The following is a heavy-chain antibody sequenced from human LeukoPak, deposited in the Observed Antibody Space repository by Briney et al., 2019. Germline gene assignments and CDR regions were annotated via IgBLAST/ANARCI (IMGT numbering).Heavy chain of an antibody. D-gene: IGHD5-18*01. CDR2: IYSGGST. CDR1: GFTVSSNY. V-gene: IGHV3-53*01. Sequence: QPGGSLRLSCAASGFTVSSNYMSWVRQAPGKGLEWVSIIYSGGSTYYADSVKGRFTISRDNSKNTLYLQMNSLRAEDTAVYYCARVRYIYGYASDIWGQGTMVTVSS. CDR3: ARVRYIYGYASDI. J-gene: IGHJ3*02.